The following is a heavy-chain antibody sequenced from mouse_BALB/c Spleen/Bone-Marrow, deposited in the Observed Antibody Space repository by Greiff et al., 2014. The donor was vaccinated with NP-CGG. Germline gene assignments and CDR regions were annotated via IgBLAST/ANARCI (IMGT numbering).Heavy chain of an antibody. J-gene: IGHJ3*01. D-gene: IGHD4-1*01. Sequence: EVQLQQSGTVLARPGASLRMSCKASGYTFTNYWINWIKQRPGQGLEWIGAIYPGNNDAKYTQKFKAKAKLTAVTSTSTADMEPSSLTNEDSAVYYCARNWDWVFAYWGQGTLVTVSA. CDR1: GYTFTNYW. V-gene: IGHV1-5*01. CDR2: IYPGNNDA. CDR3: ARNWDWVFAY.